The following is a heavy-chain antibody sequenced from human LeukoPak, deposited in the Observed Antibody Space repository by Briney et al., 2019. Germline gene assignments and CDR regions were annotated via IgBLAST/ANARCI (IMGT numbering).Heavy chain of an antibody. CDR3: ARDREGNYYDSGGSDY. V-gene: IGHV3-74*01. CDR1: GFTFSTYW. CDR2: INSDGIAT. J-gene: IGHJ4*02. D-gene: IGHD3-22*01. Sequence: GGSLRLSCAASGFTFSTYWMHWVRQAPGKGLVWVSRINSDGIATTYADSVKGRLSISRDNAENTLWLQMNSLRAEDTAVYYCARDREGNYYDSGGSDYWGQGTLVTVSS.